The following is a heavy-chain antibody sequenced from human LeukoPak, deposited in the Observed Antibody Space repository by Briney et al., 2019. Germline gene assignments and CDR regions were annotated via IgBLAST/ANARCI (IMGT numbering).Heavy chain of an antibody. J-gene: IGHJ4*02. V-gene: IGHV1-69*13. D-gene: IGHD2-8*01. CDR1: GGTFSSYG. Sequence: SVKVSCKASGGTFSSYGISWVRQAPGQGLEWMGGIIPIFGSTNYAQKFQDRVTITADESTSTAYLELSSLRSEDTAVYYCAKDRSCTNNICHGDSDYWGQGTLVTVSS. CDR2: IIPIFGST. CDR3: AKDRSCTNNICHGDSDY.